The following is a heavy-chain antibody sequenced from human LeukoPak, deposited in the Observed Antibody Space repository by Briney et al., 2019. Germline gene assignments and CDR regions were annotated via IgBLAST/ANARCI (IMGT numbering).Heavy chain of an antibody. V-gene: IGHV1-8*01. CDR3: ARVPSLLRDTYDFWSGYYPYYFDY. D-gene: IGHD3-3*01. Sequence: ASVKVSCKASGYTFTSYDINWVRQATGQGLEWMGWMNPNSGNTGYAQKFRGRVTMTRNTSISTAYMELSSLRSEDTAVYYCARVPSLLRDTYDFWSGYYPYYFDYWGQGTLVTVSS. CDR1: GYTFTSYD. CDR2: MNPNSGNT. J-gene: IGHJ4*02.